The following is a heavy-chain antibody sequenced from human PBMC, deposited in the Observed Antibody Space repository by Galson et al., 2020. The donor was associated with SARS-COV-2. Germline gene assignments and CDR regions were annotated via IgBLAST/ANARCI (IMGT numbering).Heavy chain of an antibody. J-gene: IGHJ6*02. CDR1: GGSISSGGYY. CDR3: AREEMEQQLPLYGMDV. Sequence: SETLSLTCTVSGGSISSGGYYWSWIRQHPGKGLEWIGYIYYSGSTYNNPSIKSRVTISVDTSKNQFSLKLSSVTAADTAVYYCAREEMEQQLPLYGMDVWGQGTTVTVSS. CDR2: IYYSGST. D-gene: IGHD6-13*01. V-gene: IGHV4-31*03.